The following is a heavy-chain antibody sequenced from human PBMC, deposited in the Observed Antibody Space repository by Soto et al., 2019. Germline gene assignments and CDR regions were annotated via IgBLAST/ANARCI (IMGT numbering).Heavy chain of an antibody. J-gene: IGHJ3*02. V-gene: IGHV1-58*01. D-gene: IGHD3-3*01. CDR1: GFTFTSSS. CDR3: AAGLDGAFDAFDI. Sequence: GASVKVSCKASGFTFTSSSVQWVLQARGQRLEWIGWIVVGSGNTNYAQKFQERVTITRDMSTSTAYMELSSLRSEDTAVYYCAAGLDGAFDAFDIWGQGTMVTVSS. CDR2: IVVGSGNT.